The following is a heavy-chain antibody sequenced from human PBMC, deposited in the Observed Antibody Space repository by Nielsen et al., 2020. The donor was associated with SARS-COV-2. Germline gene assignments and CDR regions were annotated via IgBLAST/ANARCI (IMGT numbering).Heavy chain of an antibody. CDR3: ARGGYGSSSGRRYYYYMDV. D-gene: IGHD6-6*01. V-gene: IGHV4-59*13. J-gene: IGHJ6*03. CDR2: IYYSGST. Sequence: PGKGLEWIGYIYYSGSTNYNPSLKSRVTISVDTSKNQFSLKLSSVTAADTAVYYCARGGYGSSSGRRYYYYMDVWGKGTTVTVSS.